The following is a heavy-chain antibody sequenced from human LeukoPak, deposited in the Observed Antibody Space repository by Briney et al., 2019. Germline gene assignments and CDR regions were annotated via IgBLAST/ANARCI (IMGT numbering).Heavy chain of an antibody. CDR1: GGTFSSYA. CDR3: ASHITVAGTDNYYYGMDV. CDR2: IIPIFGTA. V-gene: IGHV1-69*13. D-gene: IGHD6-19*01. Sequence: EASVKVSCKASGGTFSSYAISWVRQAPGQGLEWMGGIIPIFGTANYAQKFQGRVTITADESTSTAYMELSSLRSEDTAVYYCASHITVAGTDNYYYGMDVWGQGTTVTVSS. J-gene: IGHJ6*02.